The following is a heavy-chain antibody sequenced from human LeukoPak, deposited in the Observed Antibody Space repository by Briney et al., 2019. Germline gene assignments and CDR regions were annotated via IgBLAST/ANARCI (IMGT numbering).Heavy chain of an antibody. CDR3: AKGTDIVVVVAARF. V-gene: IGHV3-23*01. J-gene: IGHJ4*02. D-gene: IGHD2-15*01. Sequence: GGSLRLSCAASGFTFSGNAMNWVRQAPGEGLEWVSAISGSGGSTYYADSVKGRFTISRDNSKNTLYLQMNSLRAEDTAVYYCAKGTDIVVVVAARFWGQGTLVTVSS. CDR2: ISGSGGST. CDR1: GFTFSGNA.